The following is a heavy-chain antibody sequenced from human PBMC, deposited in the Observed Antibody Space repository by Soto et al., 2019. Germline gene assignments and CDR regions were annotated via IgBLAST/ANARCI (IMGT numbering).Heavy chain of an antibody. CDR3: ARDFTIFGVVSKNWFDP. CDR1: GFTFSSYA. Sequence: GGSLRLSCAASGFTFSSYAMSWVRQAPGKGLEWVSAISGSGGSTGYADSVKGRFTISRDNAKNSLYLQMNSLRAEDTALYHCARDFTIFGVVSKNWFDPWGQGTLVTVSS. D-gene: IGHD3-3*01. J-gene: IGHJ5*02. V-gene: IGHV3-20*01. CDR2: ISGSGGST.